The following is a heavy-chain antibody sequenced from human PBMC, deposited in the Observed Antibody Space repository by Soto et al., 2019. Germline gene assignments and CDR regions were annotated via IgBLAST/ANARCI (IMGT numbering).Heavy chain of an antibody. CDR1: GGSISDYY. V-gene: IGHV4-59*01. D-gene: IGHD3-16*02. CDR2: IYDSGST. CDR3: AASYNYVWGSYPPDP. J-gene: IGHJ5*02. Sequence: PSETLSLTCTFSGGSISDYYWSLIRQPPGKRLEWIGYIYDSGSTNYNPSLKSRVTISADTSKKQFSLNLTSVTAADTAVYYCAASYNYVWGSYPPDPWGQGTLVTVSS.